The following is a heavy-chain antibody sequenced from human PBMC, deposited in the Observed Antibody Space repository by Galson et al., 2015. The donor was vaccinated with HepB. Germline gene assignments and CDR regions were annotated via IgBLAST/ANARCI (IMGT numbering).Heavy chain of an antibody. CDR1: GYSFASYW. D-gene: IGHD3-10*01. CDR2: IYPGDSDT. J-gene: IGHJ4*02. Sequence: QSGAEVKKPGESLKSSCKGSGYSFASYWIGWVRQMPGKGLEWMGIIYPGDSDTRYSPSFQGQVSISADRISTTAYMQWTSLKASDTAIYYCARHGARGSGNGGLDYWGQGTLVTVSS. CDR3: ARHGARGSGNGGLDY. V-gene: IGHV5-51*01.